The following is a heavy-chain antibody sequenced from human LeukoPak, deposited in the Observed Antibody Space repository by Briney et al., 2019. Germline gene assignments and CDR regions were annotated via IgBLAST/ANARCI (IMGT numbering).Heavy chain of an antibody. J-gene: IGHJ6*03. CDR2: ISTSSIHI. CDR3: ARGLLRLGEDYYYYYYMDV. CDR1: GFTFSSHS. Sequence: PGGSLRLSCVASGFTFSSHSMNWVRQAPGKALEWVSSISTSSIHIYYAASVKRRITISRDNAKNSLYLQMNSLRAEDTAVYYCARGLLRLGEDYYYYYYMDVWGKGTTVTGSS. V-gene: IGHV3-21*01. D-gene: IGHD3-16*01.